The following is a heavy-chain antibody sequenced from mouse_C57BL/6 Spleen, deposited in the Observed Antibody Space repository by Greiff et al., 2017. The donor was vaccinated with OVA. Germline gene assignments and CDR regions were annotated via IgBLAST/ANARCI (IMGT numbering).Heavy chain of an antibody. CDR1: GFTFSSYA. Sequence: EVMLVESGGGLVKPGGSLKLSCAASGFTFSSYAMSWVRQTPEKRLEWVATISDGGSYTYYPDNVKGRFTISRDKAKNNLYLQMSHLKSEDTAMYYCAGDRAYGSTDYDAMDYWGQGTSVTVSS. CDR3: AGDRAYGSTDYDAMDY. D-gene: IGHD1-1*01. CDR2: ISDGGSYT. V-gene: IGHV5-4*01. J-gene: IGHJ4*01.